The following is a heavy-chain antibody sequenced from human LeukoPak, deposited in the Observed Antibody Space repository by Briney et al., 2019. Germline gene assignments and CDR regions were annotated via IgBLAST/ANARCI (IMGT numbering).Heavy chain of an antibody. V-gene: IGHV3-33*08. J-gene: IGHJ4*02. CDR3: ARERDAYGAIDY. Sequence: GRSLRLSCAASRFTFGSYGMHWVRQAPGKGLEWVAVIWYDGSNKYYADSVKGRFTISRDNSKNTLYLQMNSLRAEDTAVYYCARERDAYGAIDYWGQGTLVTVSS. CDR2: IWYDGSNK. D-gene: IGHD5-24*01. CDR1: RFTFGSYG.